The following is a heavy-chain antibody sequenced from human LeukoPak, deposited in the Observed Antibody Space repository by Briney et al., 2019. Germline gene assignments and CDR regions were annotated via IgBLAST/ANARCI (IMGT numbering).Heavy chain of an antibody. J-gene: IGHJ4*02. Sequence: GGSLRLSCAASGFTFSSYGMHWVRQAPGKGLEWVAVIWYDGSNKYYADSVKGRFTISRDNSKNTLYLQMNSLRAEDTAVYYCAREGYCSGGSCYFDYWGQGTLVTVSS. CDR1: GFTFSSYG. V-gene: IGHV3-33*01. CDR3: AREGYCSGGSCYFDY. D-gene: IGHD2-15*01. CDR2: IWYDGSNK.